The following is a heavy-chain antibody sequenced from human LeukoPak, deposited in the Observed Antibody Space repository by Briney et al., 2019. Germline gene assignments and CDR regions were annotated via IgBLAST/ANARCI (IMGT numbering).Heavy chain of an antibody. V-gene: IGHV3-15*01. Sequence: GGSLRLSCAASGFIFSNAWMSWVRQAPGKGPEWVGRIKSRNDGEAADYAAPVKGRFIISRDDSKKTLYLQMNSLKTEDTAVYYCTSQGVGAADVYYYYYKDVWGKGTTVTVSS. CDR2: IKSRNDGEAA. CDR3: TSQGVGAADVYYYYYKDV. D-gene: IGHD2-15*01. CDR1: GFIFSNAW. J-gene: IGHJ6*03.